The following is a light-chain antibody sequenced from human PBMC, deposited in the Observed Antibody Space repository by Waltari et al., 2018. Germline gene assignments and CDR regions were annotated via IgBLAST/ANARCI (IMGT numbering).Light chain of an antibody. CDR2: DVS. CDR3: FSYTRSGGRV. CDR1: STDIYSYNY. J-gene: IGLJ3*02. V-gene: IGLV2-14*03. Sequence: QSALTQPVAVSGWPGESISISCTGTSTDIYSYNYVSWHQQLPGKAPRLIIYDVSSRPSVVSSRFSGSTSGYTASLIISNLQPEDEADYYCFSYTRSGGRVFGGGSKLTV.